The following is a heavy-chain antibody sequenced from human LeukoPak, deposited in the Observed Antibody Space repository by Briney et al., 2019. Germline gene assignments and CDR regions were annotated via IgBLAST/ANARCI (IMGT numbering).Heavy chain of an antibody. V-gene: IGHV4-30-4*08. CDR3: ARAKVMDGYTIAPYYSDY. Sequence: SETLSLTCTVSGGSISSGDYYWSWIRQPPGKGLEWIGYIYYSGSTYYNPSLKSRVTISVDTSKNQFSLKLSSVTAADTAVYYCARAKVMDGYTIAPYYSDYWGQGTLVTVSS. J-gene: IGHJ4*02. CDR2: IYYSGST. D-gene: IGHD5-24*01. CDR1: GGSISSGDYY.